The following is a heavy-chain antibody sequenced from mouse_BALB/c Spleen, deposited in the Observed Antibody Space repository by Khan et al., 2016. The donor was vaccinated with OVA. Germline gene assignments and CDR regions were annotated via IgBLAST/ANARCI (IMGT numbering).Heavy chain of an antibody. CDR1: GYTFTNYW. Sequence: VQLQQSGTVLARPGASVKMSCKGSGYTFTNYWMYWVKQRPGQGLEWIGVIYPGNSDTNYNQKFKGKAKLTAVTSTSTAYMELNSLTNEDSAVYYCTRNGFGNYESWDYWGQGTTLTVSS. CDR3: TRNGFGNYESWDY. J-gene: IGHJ2*01. D-gene: IGHD2-1*01. V-gene: IGHV1-5*01. CDR2: IYPGNSDT.